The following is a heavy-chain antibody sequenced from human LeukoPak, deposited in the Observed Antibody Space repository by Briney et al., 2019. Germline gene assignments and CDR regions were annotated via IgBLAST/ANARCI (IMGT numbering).Heavy chain of an antibody. CDR3: ARGYHYDYAWGSYLSVYFDY. D-gene: IGHD3-16*02. V-gene: IGHV4-34*01. Sequence: SETLSLTCAVYGGSFSGYYWSWIRQPPGKGLEWIGEINHSGSTNYNPSLKSRVTISVDTSKNQFSLKLSSVTAADTAVYYCARGYHYDYAWGSYLSVYFDYWGQGTLVTVSS. CDR2: INHSGST. CDR1: GGSFSGYY. J-gene: IGHJ4*02.